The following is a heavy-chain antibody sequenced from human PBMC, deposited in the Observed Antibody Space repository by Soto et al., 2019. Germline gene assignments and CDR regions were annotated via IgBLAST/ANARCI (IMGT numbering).Heavy chain of an antibody. D-gene: IGHD2-2*01. Sequence: GGSLRLSCAASGFTFSSYSMNWVRQAPGKGLEWVSSISSSSSYIYYADSVKGRFTISRDNAKNSLYLQMNSLRAEDTAVYYCARMPHREGYYYYYMDVWGKGTTVTVSS. CDR3: ARMPHREGYYYYYMDV. V-gene: IGHV3-21*01. CDR1: GFTFSSYS. CDR2: ISSSSSYI. J-gene: IGHJ6*03.